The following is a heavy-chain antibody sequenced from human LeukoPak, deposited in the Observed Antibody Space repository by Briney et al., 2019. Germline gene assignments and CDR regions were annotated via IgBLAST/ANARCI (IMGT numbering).Heavy chain of an antibody. Sequence: SVKVSCKASGGTFSSYAISWVRQAPGQGLEWMGRIIPIFGTANYAQKFQGRVTITTDESTSTAYMELSSLRSEDTAVYYCARDRFAIDILTGYGFDYWGQGTLVTVSS. CDR3: ARDRFAIDILTGYGFDY. D-gene: IGHD3-9*01. CDR2: IIPIFGTA. J-gene: IGHJ4*02. CDR1: GGTFSSYA. V-gene: IGHV1-69*05.